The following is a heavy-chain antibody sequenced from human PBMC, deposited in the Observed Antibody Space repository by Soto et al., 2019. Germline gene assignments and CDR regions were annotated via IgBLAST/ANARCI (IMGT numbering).Heavy chain of an antibody. V-gene: IGHV1-18*01. J-gene: IGHJ4*02. CDR1: GYGFTTYG. CDR2: ISAHNGNT. D-gene: IGHD1-1*01. Sequence: QVHLVQSGAEVKKPGASVKVSCKGSGYGFTTYGITWVRQAPGQGLEWMAWISAHNGNTNYAQELQGRVTVTRDTSTSTAYMALRSLRSDDTAVYYCARGRYGDYWGQGALVTVSS. CDR3: ARGRYGDY.